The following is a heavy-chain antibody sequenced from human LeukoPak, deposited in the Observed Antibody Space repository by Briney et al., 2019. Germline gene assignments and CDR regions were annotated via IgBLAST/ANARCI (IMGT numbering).Heavy chain of an antibody. CDR2: IRSKANSYVT. Sequence: TGGSLRLSCAASGFTFSGSAMHWVRQASGKGLEWIGRIRSKANSYVTVYAASVTGRFTISRDNAKNSLYLQMNSLRAEDTAVYYCARSNSGYDAFDIWGQGTMVTVSS. CDR3: ARSNSGYDAFDI. V-gene: IGHV3-73*01. CDR1: GFTFSGSA. J-gene: IGHJ3*02. D-gene: IGHD3-22*01.